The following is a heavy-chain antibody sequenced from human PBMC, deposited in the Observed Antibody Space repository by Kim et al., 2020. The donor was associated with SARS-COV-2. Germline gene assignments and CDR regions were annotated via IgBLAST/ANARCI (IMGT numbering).Heavy chain of an antibody. V-gene: IGHV3-30*07. CDR3: ARASRIQVWLRYYYGMDV. D-gene: IGHD5-18*01. Sequence: KGRLTISRNKSKNTLYLQMNSLRAEDTAVYYCARASRIQVWLRYYYGMDVWGQGTTVTVSS. J-gene: IGHJ6*02.